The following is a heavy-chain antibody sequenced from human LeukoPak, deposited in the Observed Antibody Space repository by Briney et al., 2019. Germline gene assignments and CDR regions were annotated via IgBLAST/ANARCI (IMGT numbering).Heavy chain of an antibody. D-gene: IGHD1-26*01. CDR2: INHSGST. V-gene: IGHV4-34*01. CDR1: GGSFSGYY. CDR3: ARTLSGVVGPRAKMDY. J-gene: IGHJ4*02. Sequence: SSETLSLTCAVYGGSFSGYYWSWIRQPPGKGLEWIGEINHSGSTNYNPSLKSRVTISVDTSKNQFSLKLSSVTAADTAVYYCARTLSGVVGPRAKMDYWGQGTLVTVSS.